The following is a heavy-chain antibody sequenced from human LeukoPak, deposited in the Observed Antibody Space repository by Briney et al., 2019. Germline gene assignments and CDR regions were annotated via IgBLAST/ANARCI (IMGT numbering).Heavy chain of an antibody. CDR1: GGTFSSYA. D-gene: IGHD3-3*01. CDR2: IIPIFGTA. CDR3: ARGIFGVVIKGCAFDI. Sequence: GASVKVSCKASGGTFSSYAISWVRQAPGQGLEWMGGIIPIFGTANYAQKFQGRVTITADKSTSTAYMELSSLRSEDTAVYYCARGIFGVVIKGCAFDIWGQGTMVTVSS. V-gene: IGHV1-69*06. J-gene: IGHJ3*02.